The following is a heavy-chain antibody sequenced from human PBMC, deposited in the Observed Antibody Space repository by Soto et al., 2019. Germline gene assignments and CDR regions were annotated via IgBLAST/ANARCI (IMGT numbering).Heavy chain of an antibody. J-gene: IGHJ6*02. CDR3: ARQGDMVRGAHYYYYYGMDV. V-gene: IGHV4-59*08. CDR2: IYYSGST. Sequence: SETLSLTCTVSGGSISSYYWSWIRQPPGKGLEWIGYIYYSGSTYYNPSLKSRVTISVDTSKNQFSLKLSSVTAADTAVYYCARQGDMVRGAHYYYYYGMDVWGQGTTVTVSS. D-gene: IGHD3-10*01. CDR1: GGSISSYY.